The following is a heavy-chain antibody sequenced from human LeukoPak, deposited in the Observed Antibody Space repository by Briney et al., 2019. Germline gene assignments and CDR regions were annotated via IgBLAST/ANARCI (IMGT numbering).Heavy chain of an antibody. CDR2: ISRSGSTI. V-gene: IGHV3-11*04. Sequence: GGSLRLSCAASGFPFSDYYMSWIRQAPGKGLEWVSYISRSGSTIYYADSVKGRFTISRDNAKNSLYLQMNSLRAEDTAVYYCARDYSGYDYCHWGQGTLVTVSS. D-gene: IGHD5-12*01. J-gene: IGHJ1*01. CDR3: ARDYSGYDYCH. CDR1: GFPFSDYY.